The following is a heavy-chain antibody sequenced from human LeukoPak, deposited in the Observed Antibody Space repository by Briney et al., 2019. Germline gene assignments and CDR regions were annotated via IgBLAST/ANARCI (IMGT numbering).Heavy chain of an antibody. CDR1: GGSISSSSYY. J-gene: IGHJ4*02. D-gene: IGHD5-18*01. V-gene: IGHV4-39*07. Sequence: SETLSLTCTVSGGSISSSSYYWGWIRQPPGKGLEWIGSIYYSGSTYYNPSLKSRVTISVDTSKNQFSLKLSSVTAADTAVYYCARANIQLWSNIDYWGQGTLVTVSS. CDR2: IYYSGST. CDR3: ARANIQLWSNIDY.